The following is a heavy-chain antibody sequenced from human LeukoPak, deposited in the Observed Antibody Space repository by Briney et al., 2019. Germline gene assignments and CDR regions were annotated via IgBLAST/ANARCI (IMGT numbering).Heavy chain of an antibody. CDR3: STVEHF. CDR2: IDSDGSGT. D-gene: IGHD1/OR15-1a*01. CDR1: GLTLSGYW. Sequence: GGSLRLSCSASGLTLSGYWMHWVRQIPGKGLVWVSRIDSDGSGTSYADSVKGRFAISRDDVKNMLYLQMNSLRVEDTGLYYCSTVEHFWGQGTLVTVSS. V-gene: IGHV3-74*01. J-gene: IGHJ4*02.